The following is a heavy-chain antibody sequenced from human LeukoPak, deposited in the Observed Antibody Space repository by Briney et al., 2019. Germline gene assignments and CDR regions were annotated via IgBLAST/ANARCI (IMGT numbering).Heavy chain of an antibody. J-gene: IGHJ6*03. D-gene: IGHD2-2*01. CDR2: INHSGST. CDR1: GGSFSGYY. V-gene: IGHV4-34*01. Sequence: SETLSLTCAVYGGSFSGYYWSWIRQPPGKGLEWIGEINHSGSTNSNPSLKSRVTISVDTSKNQFSLKLSSVTAADTTVYYCARQNFYRYCRSTSCYRPYYYYYMDVWGKGTTVTISS. CDR3: ARQNFYRYCRSTSCYRPYYYYYMDV.